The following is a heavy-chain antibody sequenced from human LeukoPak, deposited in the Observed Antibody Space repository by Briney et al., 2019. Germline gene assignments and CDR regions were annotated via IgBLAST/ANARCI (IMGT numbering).Heavy chain of an antibody. Sequence: GSVRLSCAASGFTFSTYWMSWVRQAPGKGLEWVAKINPDDSVKFYVDSVKGRFTISRDNTKNSLFLQMNSPRAEDTAIYYCARQTDSRAFDVWGQGLIVTVSS. CDR2: INPDDSVK. CDR1: GFTFSTYW. J-gene: IGHJ3*01. CDR3: ARQTDSRAFDV. V-gene: IGHV3-7*05. D-gene: IGHD1-14*01.